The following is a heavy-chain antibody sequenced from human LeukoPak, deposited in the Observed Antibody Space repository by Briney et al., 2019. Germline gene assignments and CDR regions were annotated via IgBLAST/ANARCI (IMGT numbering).Heavy chain of an antibody. CDR3: VRGAGHYDLPWGTFRPVYYDF. D-gene: IGHD3-16*02. CDR2: VNQRGLA. J-gene: IGHJ4*02. CDR1: GESLSGYY. Sequence: PSETLSLTCAVFGESLSGYYWSWIRQTPGKGLEWIGDVNQRGLANYHPSLQSRAAISGDTSKRLVSLSLTSVTAADSAIYYCVRGAGHYDLPWGTFRPVYYDFWGPGSLVTVSS. V-gene: IGHV4-34*01.